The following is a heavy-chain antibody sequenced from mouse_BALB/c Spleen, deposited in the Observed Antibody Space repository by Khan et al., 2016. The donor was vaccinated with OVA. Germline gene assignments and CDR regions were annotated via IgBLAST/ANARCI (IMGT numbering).Heavy chain of an antibody. Sequence: EVQLQESGPGLVTPSQSLSLSCTVTGYSFTSDYAWNWIRQFPGNKLEWLGYINYSGSTSYNPSLKSRISITRDTSRNQFCLQFNSVTTVDTATYYCARVYYGSSCFDYWGQGTTLTVSS. CDR2: INYSGST. D-gene: IGHD1-1*01. J-gene: IGHJ2*01. CDR3: ARVYYGSSCFDY. V-gene: IGHV3-2*02. CDR1: GYSFTSDYA.